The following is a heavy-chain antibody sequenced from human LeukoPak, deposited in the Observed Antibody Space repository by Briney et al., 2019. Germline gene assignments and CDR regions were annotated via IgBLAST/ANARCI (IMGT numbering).Heavy chain of an antibody. CDR2: IYYSGST. J-gene: IGHJ4*02. CDR3: ASQSGYSYGYGYYFDY. D-gene: IGHD5-18*01. Sequence: SETLSLTCTVSGGSISSYYWSWIRQPPGKGLEWIGYIYYSGSTNYNPSLKSRVTISVDTSKNQFSLKLSSVTAADTAVYYCASQSGYSYGYGYYFDYWGQGTLVTVSS. CDR1: GGSISSYY. V-gene: IGHV4-59*01.